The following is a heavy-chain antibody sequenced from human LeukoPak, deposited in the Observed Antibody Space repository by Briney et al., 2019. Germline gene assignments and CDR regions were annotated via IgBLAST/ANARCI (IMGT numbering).Heavy chain of an antibody. CDR3: ARALQQYSSSAPYYYYYYMDV. D-gene: IGHD6-6*01. CDR2: MNPNSGNT. J-gene: IGHJ6*03. V-gene: IGHV1-8*03. Sequence: GASVKVSCKASGYTFTSYDINWVRQATGQGLEWMGWMNPNSGNTGYAQKFQGRVTITRNTSISTAYMELSSLRSEDTAVYYCARALQQYSSSAPYYYYYYMDVWGKGTTVTVSS. CDR1: GYTFTSYD.